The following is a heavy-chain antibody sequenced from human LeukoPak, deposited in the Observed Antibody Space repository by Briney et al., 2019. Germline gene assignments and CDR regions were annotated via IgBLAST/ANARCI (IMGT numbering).Heavy chain of an antibody. CDR2: LYTSGST. CDR1: DGSISSYY. CDR3: ACSSSGWFWNY. D-gene: IGHD6-19*01. V-gene: IGHV4-4*07. Sequence: SETLSLTCTVSDGSISSYYWSWIRQPAGKGLEWIGRLYTSGSTNYNPSLKSRVTMSVDTSKNQFSLKLSSVTAADTAVYYCACSSSGWFWNYWGQGTLVTVSS. J-gene: IGHJ4*02.